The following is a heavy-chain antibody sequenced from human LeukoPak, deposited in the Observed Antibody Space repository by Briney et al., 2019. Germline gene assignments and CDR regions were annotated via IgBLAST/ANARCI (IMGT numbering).Heavy chain of an antibody. V-gene: IGHV3-11*06. J-gene: IGHJ5*02. CDR1: GFTFSDYY. Sequence: GGSLRLSCAASGFTFSDYYMSWIRQAPGKGLEWVSYISSSSSYTNYADSVKGRFTISRVNAKNSLYLQMNSLRAEDTAVYYCARVVVVVPAADPWGQGTLVTVSS. CDR3: ARVVVVVPAADP. D-gene: IGHD2-2*01. CDR2: ISSSSSYT.